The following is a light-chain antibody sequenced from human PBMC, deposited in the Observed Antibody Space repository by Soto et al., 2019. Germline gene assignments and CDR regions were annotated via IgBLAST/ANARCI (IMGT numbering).Light chain of an antibody. V-gene: IGKV3D-20*02. CDR3: QQRHNWPIT. CDR2: GAS. Sequence: EIVLTQSPGTLSLSPGQRATLSCRASESISRDYLAWYQQRLGQAPRLLIYGASSGATGIPDRFSGSGSGTDFTLTISRLEPEDFGVYYCQQRHNWPITFGQGTRLEIK. J-gene: IGKJ5*01. CDR1: ESISRDY.